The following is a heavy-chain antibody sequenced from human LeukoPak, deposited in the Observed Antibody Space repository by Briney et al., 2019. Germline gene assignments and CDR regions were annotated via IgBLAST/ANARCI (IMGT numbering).Heavy chain of an antibody. CDR1: GFPFSSYG. Sequence: GLLRLSSASSGFPFSSYGMHWVRQAPGKGLVWVSRINSDGSSTSYADSVRGRFTISRDNAKNTLYLQMNSLSADDTAVYYCARGYCSSTSCPKAYYFDYWGQGTLVTVSS. CDR2: INSDGSST. V-gene: IGHV3-74*01. J-gene: IGHJ4*02. CDR3: ARGYCSSTSCPKAYYFDY. D-gene: IGHD2-2*01.